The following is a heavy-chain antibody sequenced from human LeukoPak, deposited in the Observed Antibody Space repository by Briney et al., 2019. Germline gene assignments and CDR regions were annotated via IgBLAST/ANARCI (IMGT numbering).Heavy chain of an antibody. CDR1: GFAFSSYS. Sequence: GGSLRLSCAASGFAFSSYSMNWVRQAPGKGLEWVSYISSDSSTIYYADSMKGRFIISRDNAKNSLYLQMNSLSAEDTAVYYCAKAPLRGFWSGLYFDYWGQGTLVTVSS. CDR2: ISSDSSTI. CDR3: AKAPLRGFWSGLYFDY. J-gene: IGHJ4*02. D-gene: IGHD3-3*01. V-gene: IGHV3-48*01.